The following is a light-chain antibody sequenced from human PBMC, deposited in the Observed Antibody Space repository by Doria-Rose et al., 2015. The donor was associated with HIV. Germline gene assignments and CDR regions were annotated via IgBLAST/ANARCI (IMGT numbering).Light chain of an antibody. Sequence: QSVLTQPPSVSGAPGQRVAISCTGSSSNIGAGFDVNWYQQFPGTAPKLLIHGNTNRPSGVPDRFSGSKSGTSASLAISGLRAEDDADYYCQSYDSRPSVYVFGTGTKVTVL. V-gene: IGLV1-40*01. CDR3: QSYDSRPSVYV. CDR1: SSNIGAGFD. J-gene: IGLJ1*01. CDR2: GNT.